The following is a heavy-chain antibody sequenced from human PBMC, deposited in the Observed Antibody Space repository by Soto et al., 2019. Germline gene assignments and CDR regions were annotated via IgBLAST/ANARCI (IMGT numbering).Heavy chain of an antibody. Sequence: GGSLRLSCAASGFIFCQYSMNWVRQAPGKGLEWVSSISSTGALMYYADSVKGRFTISRDDADNSLYLQMNSLRVEDTAVYYCARDRLARGIPVAGRIDYWGQGALVTVSS. V-gene: IGHV3-21*01. J-gene: IGHJ4*02. CDR3: ARDRLARGIPVAGRIDY. D-gene: IGHD6-19*01. CDR2: ISSTGALM. CDR1: GFIFCQYS.